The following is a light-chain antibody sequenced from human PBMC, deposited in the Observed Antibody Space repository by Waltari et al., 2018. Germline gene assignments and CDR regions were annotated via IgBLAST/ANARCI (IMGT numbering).Light chain of an antibody. J-gene: IGKJ2*01. CDR2: GAS. CDR1: QGVSSSS. V-gene: IGKV3-20*01. Sequence: EIALRQSPDTLSLSPGDRATLPCRASQGVSSSSLVWFQQKPGQALRLLIYGASTRATGIPDRFSGSGSGADFTLTISRLEPEDFAVYYCQHHATPPYTFGQGTKLEIK. CDR3: QHHATPPYT.